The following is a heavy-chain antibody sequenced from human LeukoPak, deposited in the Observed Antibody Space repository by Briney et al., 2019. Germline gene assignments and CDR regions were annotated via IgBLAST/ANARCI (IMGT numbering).Heavy chain of an antibody. D-gene: IGHD3-10*01. J-gene: IGHJ4*02. CDR3: ARSSYGSGIHEVGSDY. CDR2: IIPILGIA. V-gene: IGHV1-69*04. CDR1: GGTFSSYA. Sequence: GASVKVSCKASGGTFSSYAISWLRQAPGQGLEWMGRIIPILGIANYAQKFQGRVTITADNSTSTAYMQLSSLRSEDTAVYYCARSSYGSGIHEVGSDYWGQGTLVTVSS.